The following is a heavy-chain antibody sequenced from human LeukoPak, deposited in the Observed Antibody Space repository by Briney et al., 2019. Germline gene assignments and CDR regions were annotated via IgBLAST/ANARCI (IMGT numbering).Heavy chain of an antibody. CDR1: GGPISSYY. CDR2: IYYSGST. CDR3: ARGTRNRYFGYMDV. Sequence: PSETLSLTCTVSGGPISSYYWSWIRQPPGKGLEWIGYIYYSGSTNYNPSLKSRVTISVDTSKNQFSLKLSSVTAADTAVYYCARGTRNRYFGYMDVWGKGTTVTVSS. D-gene: IGHD3-9*01. J-gene: IGHJ6*03. V-gene: IGHV4-59*01.